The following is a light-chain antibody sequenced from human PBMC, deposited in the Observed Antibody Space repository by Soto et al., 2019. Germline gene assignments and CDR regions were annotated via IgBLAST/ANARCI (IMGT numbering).Light chain of an antibody. V-gene: IGKV1-39*01. CDR3: QQSYRLPLT. Sequence: DIQMTQSPSSLFAFVGDSVTITYHASHMISTFLNWYHQKPGKAPKLLIYSSSYLQSGVPSNFSGSGSGTDFTLSIVTLQPEDFGTYFCQQSYRLPLTFGGGTKVEI. CDR2: SSS. J-gene: IGKJ4*01. CDR1: HMISTF.